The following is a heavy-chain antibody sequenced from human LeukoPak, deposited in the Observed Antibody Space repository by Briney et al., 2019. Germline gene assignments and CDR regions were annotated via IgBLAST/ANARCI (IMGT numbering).Heavy chain of an antibody. CDR2: IFFSGTT. V-gene: IGHV4-59*01. CDR1: SVSLTNYY. D-gene: IGHD6-19*01. Sequence: IPSETLSLTCTVSSVSLTNYYWSWIRQPPGKGLEWIGYIFFSGTTNYNPSLKSRVTISVDTSKNQFSLKMTSVTAADTAVYFCARVGSGGAWFDFWGQGTLVTVSS. J-gene: IGHJ4*02. CDR3: ARVGSGGAWFDF.